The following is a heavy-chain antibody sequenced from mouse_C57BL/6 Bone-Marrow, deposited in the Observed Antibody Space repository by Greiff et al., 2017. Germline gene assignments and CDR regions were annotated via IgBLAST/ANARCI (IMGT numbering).Heavy chain of an antibody. V-gene: IGHV1-64*01. CDR2: IHPNRGST. CDR1: GYTFTSYW. J-gene: IGHJ2*01. CDR3: ARWSRCGDY. Sequence: QVQLQQSGAELVKPGASVKLSCKASGYTFTSYWMHWVKQRPGQGLEWIGMIHPNRGSTNYNEKFKSKATLTVDKSSSTAYMQLSSLTSEDSAVYYCARWSRCGDYWGQGTTLTVSS.